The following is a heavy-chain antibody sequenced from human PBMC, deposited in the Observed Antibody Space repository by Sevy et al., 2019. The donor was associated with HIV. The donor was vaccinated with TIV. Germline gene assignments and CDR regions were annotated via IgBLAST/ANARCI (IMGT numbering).Heavy chain of an antibody. J-gene: IGHJ4*02. Sequence: QLGGSLRLSCAASGFTFSTYAMYWVRQAPGKGLEWVAVISDDGNNKDYADSVKGRFTVSRDNSKNTLYLQMNSLRADDTAVYYCAGHYYDSTGYYFPLDYWGQGTLVTVSS. V-gene: IGHV3-30*04. CDR3: AGHYYDSTGYYFPLDY. CDR2: ISDDGNNK. D-gene: IGHD3-22*01. CDR1: GFTFSTYA.